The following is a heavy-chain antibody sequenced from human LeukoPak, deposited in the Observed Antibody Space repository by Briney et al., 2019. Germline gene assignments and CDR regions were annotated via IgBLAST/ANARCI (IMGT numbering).Heavy chain of an antibody. V-gene: IGHV1-8*02. CDR3: ARGHPSGGYYYYGMDV. CDR1: GYTFTGYY. CDR2: MNPNSGNT. J-gene: IGHJ6*02. Sequence: ASVKVSCKASGYTFTGYYMHWVRQAPGQGLEWMGWMNPNSGNTGYAQKFQGRVTMTRNTSISTAYMELSSLRSEDTAVYYCARGHPSGGYYYYGMDVWGQGTTVTVSS.